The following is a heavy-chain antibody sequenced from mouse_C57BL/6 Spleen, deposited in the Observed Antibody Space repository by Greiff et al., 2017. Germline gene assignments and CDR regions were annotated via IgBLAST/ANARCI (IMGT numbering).Heavy chain of an antibody. CDR1: GYTFTSYG. J-gene: IGHJ2*01. Sequence: QVQLQQSGAELARPGASVKLSCKASGYTFTSYGISWVKQRTGQGLEWIGEIYPRSGNTHYNEKFKGKATLTADKSSSTAYMELSSLTYEDSAVYFCAKNEAVTFDYWGQGTTLTVSA. CDR3: AKNEAVTFDY. V-gene: IGHV1-81*01. CDR2: IYPRSGNT.